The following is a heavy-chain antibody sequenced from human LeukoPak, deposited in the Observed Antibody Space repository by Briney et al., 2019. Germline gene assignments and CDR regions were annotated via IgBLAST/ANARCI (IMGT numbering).Heavy chain of an antibody. CDR1: GFTFSSYG. Sequence: PGGSLRLSCAASGFTFSSYGMHWVRQAPGKGLEWVAVISYDGSNKYYADSVKGRLTISRDNSKNTLYLQMNSLRAEDTAVYYCAKGLGYCSGGSCYSTLWYWGQGTLVTVSS. D-gene: IGHD2-15*01. CDR2: ISYDGSNK. V-gene: IGHV3-30*18. CDR3: AKGLGYCSGGSCYSTLWY. J-gene: IGHJ4*02.